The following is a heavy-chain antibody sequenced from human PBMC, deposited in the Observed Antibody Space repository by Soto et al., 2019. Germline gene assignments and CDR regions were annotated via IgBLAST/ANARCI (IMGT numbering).Heavy chain of an antibody. CDR2: INPNSGGT. J-gene: IGHJ6*02. D-gene: IGHD5-12*01. CDR3: ASRGDGYNYWPVYGMDV. CDR1: GYTFTGYY. Sequence: QVQLVQSGAEVKKPGASVKVSCKASGYTFTGYYMHWVRQAPGQGLEWMGWINPNSGGTNYSQKLHGRVTMTRDTSISTAYMELSRLRSDDTAVYYCASRGDGYNYWPVYGMDVWGQGTTVTVSS. V-gene: IGHV1-2*02.